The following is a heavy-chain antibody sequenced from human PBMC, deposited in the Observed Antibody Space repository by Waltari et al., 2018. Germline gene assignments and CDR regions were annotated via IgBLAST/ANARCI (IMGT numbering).Heavy chain of an antibody. V-gene: IGHV3-21*01. Sequence: GFTFSYYTMNWVRQAPGKGPEWISFITSDGTHTTYADSVRGRFTISRDNAKNSLFLQINSLRADDTAVYYCARDRRPTLILGSGAFDIWGQGIKVNVSS. CDR2: ITSDGTHT. J-gene: IGHJ3*02. D-gene: IGHD3-22*01. CDR1: GFTFSYYT. CDR3: ARDRRPTLILGSGAFDI.